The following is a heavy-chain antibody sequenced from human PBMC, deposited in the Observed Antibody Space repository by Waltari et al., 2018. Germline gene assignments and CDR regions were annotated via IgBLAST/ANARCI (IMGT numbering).Heavy chain of an antibody. J-gene: IGHJ2*01. V-gene: IGHV3-74*01. D-gene: IGHD4-17*01. CDR3: ASLIYGGNSFYWYFDL. CDR1: GFTFSNYW. CDR2: INSDGSST. Sequence: EVQLVESGGGLVQPGGSLRFSCAASGFTFSNYWMHWVRQAPGKGLVWVSRINSDGSSTNYADSVKGRFTISRDNAKNTLFLQMNSLRAEDTAVYYCASLIYGGNSFYWYFDLWGRGTLVTVSS.